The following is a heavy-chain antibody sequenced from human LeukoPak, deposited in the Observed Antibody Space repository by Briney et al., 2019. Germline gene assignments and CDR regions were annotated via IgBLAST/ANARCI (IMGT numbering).Heavy chain of an antibody. J-gene: IGHJ4*02. Sequence: PGGSLRLSCAASGFTFSSYAMSWVRQAPGKGLGWVSGISGSGGSTYYADSVKCRFTISRDNSKDTLYLQMNSLRAEDTAIYYCVKLRTGTATNFDYWGQGTLVTVSS. CDR3: VKLRTGTATNFDY. V-gene: IGHV3-23*01. CDR2: ISGSGGST. CDR1: GFTFSSYA. D-gene: IGHD1-1*01.